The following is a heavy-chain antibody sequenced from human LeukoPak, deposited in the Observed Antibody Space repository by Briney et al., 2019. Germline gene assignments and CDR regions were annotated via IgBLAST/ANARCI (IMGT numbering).Heavy chain of an antibody. CDR3: ARGRGSYGPYYFDY. D-gene: IGHD1-26*01. J-gene: IGHJ4*02. CDR1: GFTFSCYE. V-gene: IGHV4-59*01. CDR2: IYYTGRT. Sequence: LRLSCGASGFTFSCYEMIWVRQAPGKGLEWIGYIYYTGRTNYNSSFKIRLTISIDTSKSQFSLKLTSVTAADTAVYYCARGRGSYGPYYFDYWGQGTLVTVSS.